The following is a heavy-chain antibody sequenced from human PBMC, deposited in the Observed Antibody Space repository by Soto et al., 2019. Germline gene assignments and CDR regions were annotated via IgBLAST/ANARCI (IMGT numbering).Heavy chain of an antibody. CDR1: GDTFNFYS. V-gene: IGHV1-69*02. D-gene: IGHD3-10*01. CDR2: VNPIVSMS. CDR3: ASSYGSGYRAFDY. Sequence: QVQLVQSGAEVKRPGSSVKVSCKASGDTFNFYSINWVRQAPGVGLEWMGRVNPIVSMSNYAQKFQGRVTMTEDKSTSTAYMELSSRRSEDTAIYYCASSYGSGYRAFDYWGQGALVTVSS. J-gene: IGHJ4*02.